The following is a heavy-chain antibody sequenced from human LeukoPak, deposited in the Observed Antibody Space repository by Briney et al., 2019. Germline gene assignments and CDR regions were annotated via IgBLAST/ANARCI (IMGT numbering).Heavy chain of an antibody. J-gene: IGHJ4*02. D-gene: IGHD3-22*01. CDR3: AKVLGPYYYDSSGYYWDY. Sequence: SETLSLTCTVSGDSITNSYWSWIRQPPGKGLEWIAYIYSSGNTKYNPSLASRVTISVDTSKNQCSLKVTSVTAADTAVYYCAKVLGPYYYDSSGYYWDYWGQGTLVTVSS. V-gene: IGHV4-59*01. CDR2: IYSSGNT. CDR1: GDSITNSY.